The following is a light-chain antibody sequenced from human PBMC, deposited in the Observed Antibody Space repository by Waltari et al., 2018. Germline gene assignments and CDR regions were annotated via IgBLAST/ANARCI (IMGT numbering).Light chain of an antibody. Sequence: EIVMTQSPATLSVSPGERATLSCRASQSVSSNVAWYQQKPGQAPRLLIYGASTRATGIPARFSGSGSGTEFILTISSLQSEDFAVYYCQQYNNWPQTFGQGTKVEIK. CDR3: QQYNNWPQT. J-gene: IGKJ1*01. CDR1: QSVSSN. CDR2: GAS. V-gene: IGKV3-15*01.